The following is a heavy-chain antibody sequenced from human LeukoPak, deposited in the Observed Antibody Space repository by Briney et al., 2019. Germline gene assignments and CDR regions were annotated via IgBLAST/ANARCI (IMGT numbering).Heavy chain of an antibody. V-gene: IGHV3-21*01. J-gene: IGHJ4*02. CDR1: GFTFSSYS. CDR2: ISSSRSYI. CDR3: ARGAPGPITMIVVVMFSDY. D-gene: IGHD3-22*01. Sequence: GGSLRLSCAASGFTFSSYSMNWGRQAPGKGLEWVSSISSSRSYIYYADSVKGRFTISRDNAKNSLYLQMNSLRAEGTAVYYCARGAPGPITMIVVVMFSDYWGQGTLVAVSS.